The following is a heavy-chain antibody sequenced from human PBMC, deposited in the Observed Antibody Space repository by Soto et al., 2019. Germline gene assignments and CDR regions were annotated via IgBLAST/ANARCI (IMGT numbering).Heavy chain of an antibody. Sequence: QVQLQESGPGLVKPSETLSLTCSISGGSISDYQWNWLRQPPGKGLEWIGYIYYSGRTSYYPSLKSRLTISLDTSTRQFSLRLRSVTAADTAVYYCARMRGLGEISPYLDYWGQGALVTVSS. D-gene: IGHD3-16*01. CDR3: ARMRGLGEISPYLDY. V-gene: IGHV4-59*01. J-gene: IGHJ4*02. CDR2: IYYSGRT. CDR1: GGSISDYQ.